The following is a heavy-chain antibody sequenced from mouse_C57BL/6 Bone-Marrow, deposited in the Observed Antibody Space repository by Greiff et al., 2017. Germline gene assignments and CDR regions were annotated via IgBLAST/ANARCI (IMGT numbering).Heavy chain of an antibody. CDR1: GYTFTSYW. V-gene: IGHV1-5*01. CDR2: IYPGNSDT. D-gene: IGHD4-1*01. Sequence: VQLQQSGTVLARPGASVKMSCKTSGYTFTSYWMHWVKQRPGQGLEWIGAIYPGNSDTSYNQKFKGKAKLTAVTSASTANMELSSLTNEYSAVYYCTELAAHVDYWGQGTTLTVSS. J-gene: IGHJ2*01. CDR3: TELAAHVDY.